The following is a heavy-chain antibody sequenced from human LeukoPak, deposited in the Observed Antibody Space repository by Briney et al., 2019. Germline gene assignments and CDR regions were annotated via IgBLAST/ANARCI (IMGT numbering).Heavy chain of an antibody. CDR2: IYSGGST. J-gene: IGHJ3*02. Sequence: GGSLRLSCAASGFTVSSNYMSWVRQAPGKGLEWVSVIYSGGSTYYADSVKGRFTISRDNSKNTLYLQMNSLRAEDTAVYYCAREMAAGHYHGAFDIWGQGTMVTVSS. CDR3: AREMAAGHYHGAFDI. D-gene: IGHD6-13*01. V-gene: IGHV3-66*01. CDR1: GFTVSSNY.